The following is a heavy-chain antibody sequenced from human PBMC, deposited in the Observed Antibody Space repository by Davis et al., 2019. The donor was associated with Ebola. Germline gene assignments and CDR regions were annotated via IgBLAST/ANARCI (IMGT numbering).Heavy chain of an antibody. CDR1: GFSLSNARMG. D-gene: IGHD3-16*01. Sequence: SGPTLVKPTETLTLTCTVSGFSLSNARMGVSWIRQPPGKALEWLAHIFSNDEKSYSTSLKSRLTISKDTSKSQVVLTMTNMDPVDTATYYCARSMITFGGVRTTTTPRYYFDYWGQGTLVTVSS. V-gene: IGHV2-26*01. CDR2: IFSNDEK. J-gene: IGHJ4*02. CDR3: ARSMITFGGVRTTTTPRYYFDY.